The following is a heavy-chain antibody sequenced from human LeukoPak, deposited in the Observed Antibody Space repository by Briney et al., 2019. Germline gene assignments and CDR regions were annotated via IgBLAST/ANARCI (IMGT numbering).Heavy chain of an antibody. V-gene: IGHV4-59*08. CDR3: ARRGNYYDSSGYHDAFDI. J-gene: IGHJ3*02. CDR2: IYYSGST. Sequence: PSETLSLTCTVSGGSISGYYWSWIRQPPGKGLEWIGYIYYSGSTNYNPSLKSRVTISVDTSKNQFSLKLSSVTAADTAVYYCARRGNYYDSSGYHDAFDIWGQGTMVTVSS. D-gene: IGHD3-22*01. CDR1: GGSISGYY.